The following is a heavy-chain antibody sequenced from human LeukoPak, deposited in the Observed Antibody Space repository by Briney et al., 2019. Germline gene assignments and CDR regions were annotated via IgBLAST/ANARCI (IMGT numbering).Heavy chain of an antibody. Sequence: VGSVRVSCKASGYTFTGYYMHWVRQAPGQGREWMGWINPNSGDTNYAQKFQGRVTITRETSISTAYMELSRLTSDDTAMYYCARDRTSGYNWFDPWGQGTLVTVSS. CDR1: GYTFTGYY. CDR3: ARDRTSGYNWFDP. J-gene: IGHJ5*02. V-gene: IGHV1-2*02. D-gene: IGHD3-22*01. CDR2: INPNSGDT.